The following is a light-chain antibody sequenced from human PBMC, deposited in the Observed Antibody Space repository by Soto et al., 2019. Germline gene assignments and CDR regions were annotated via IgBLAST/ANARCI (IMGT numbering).Light chain of an antibody. CDR1: SSDVGAYNY. CDR2: EVS. CDR3: SSYTSSSTVV. V-gene: IGLV2-14*01. J-gene: IGLJ2*01. Sequence: QYALTQPASVSGSPGQSITISCTGTSSDVGAYNYVSWYQQHPGKAPKLIISEVSNRPSGVSNRFSGSKSGNTASLTISGLQAEGEADYHCSSYTSSSTVVFGGGTQLTVL.